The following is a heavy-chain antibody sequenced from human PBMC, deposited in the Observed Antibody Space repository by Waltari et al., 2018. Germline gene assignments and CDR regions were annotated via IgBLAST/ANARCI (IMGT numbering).Heavy chain of an antibody. CDR3: AGDPVQLERLPPGY. CDR1: GGSISSSSYY. J-gene: IGHJ4*02. CDR2: IYYSGST. V-gene: IGHV4-39*07. Sequence: QLQLQESGPGLVKPSETLSLTCTVSGGSISSSSYYWGWLRQPPGKGLEWIGSIYYSGSTYYNPSLKSRVTISVDTSKNQFSLKLSSVTAADTAVYYCAGDPVQLERLPPGYWGQGTLVTVSS. D-gene: IGHD1-1*01.